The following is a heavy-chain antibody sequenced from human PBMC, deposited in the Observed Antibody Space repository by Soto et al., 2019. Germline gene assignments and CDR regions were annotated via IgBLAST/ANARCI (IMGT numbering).Heavy chain of an antibody. D-gene: IGHD3-3*01. CDR2: ISYDGSNK. Sequence: QVQLVESGGGVVQPGRSLRLSCAASGFTFSSYAMHWVRQAPGKGLEWVAVISYDGSNKYYADSVKGRFTISRDNSKNTLYLQITSLRAEDTAVYYCARTYYDFWSGYFGYYYYYGMDVWGQGTTVIVSS. V-gene: IGHV3-30-3*01. CDR3: ARTYYDFWSGYFGYYYYYGMDV. CDR1: GFTFSSYA. J-gene: IGHJ6*02.